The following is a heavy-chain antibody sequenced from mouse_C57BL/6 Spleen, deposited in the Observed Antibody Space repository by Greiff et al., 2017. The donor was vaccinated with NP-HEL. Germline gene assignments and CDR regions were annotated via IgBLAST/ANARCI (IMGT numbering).Heavy chain of an antibody. Sequence: EVKLVESGAELVKPGASVKLSCTASGFNIKDYYMHWVKQRTEQGLEWIGRIDPEDGETKYAPKFQGKATLTADTSSNTAYLQLSSLTSGDTAVYYGARGTPTGGAWFAYWGQGTLVTVSA. V-gene: IGHV14-2*01. CDR2: IDPEDGET. J-gene: IGHJ3*01. D-gene: IGHD1-1*01. CDR1: GFNIKDYY. CDR3: ARGTPTGGAWFAY.